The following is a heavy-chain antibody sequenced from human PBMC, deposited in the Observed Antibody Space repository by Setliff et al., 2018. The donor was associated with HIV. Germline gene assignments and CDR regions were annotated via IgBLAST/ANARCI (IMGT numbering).Heavy chain of an antibody. D-gene: IGHD3-22*01. V-gene: IGHV3-48*03. Sequence: GSLRLSCAASGFTFSSYDMNWVRQAPGKGLEWVSHISGTDNTIYYADSVKGRFTISRDIAKNSLYLQMNSLRVEDTAVYYCARGSTDYYYNSVYSELDHWGRGTLVTVSS. CDR2: ISGTDNTI. CDR3: ARGSTDYYYNSVYSELDH. CDR1: GFTFSSYD. J-gene: IGHJ4*02.